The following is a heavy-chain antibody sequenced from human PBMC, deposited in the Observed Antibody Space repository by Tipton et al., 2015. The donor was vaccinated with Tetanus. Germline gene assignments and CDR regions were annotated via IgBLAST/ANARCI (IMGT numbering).Heavy chain of an antibody. CDR1: GGSTHSHY. CDR2: IYSGGTT. D-gene: IGHD2-8*02. Sequence: GLVKLSETLSLSCTVSGGSTHSHYWSWIQQSAAKGLEWIGRIYSGGTTNYNPSLKSRVFMSMDTSKNQFSLELSSVTVADTAVYFCARVLRYSTRGGWDDAFDIWGQGTMVTVSS. V-gene: IGHV4-4*07. CDR3: ARVLRYSTRGGWDDAFDI. J-gene: IGHJ3*02.